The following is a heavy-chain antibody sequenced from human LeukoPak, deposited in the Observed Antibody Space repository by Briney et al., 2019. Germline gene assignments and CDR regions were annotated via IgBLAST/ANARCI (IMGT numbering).Heavy chain of an antibody. J-gene: IGHJ4*02. CDR2: ISYDGSNK. CDR1: GFTFSSYA. Sequence: GRSLRLSCAASGFTFSSYAMHWVRQAPGKGLEWVAVISYDGSNKYCADSVKGRFTISRDNSKNTLYLQMNSLRAEDTAVYYCARDRGGSYSAIDYWGQGTLVTVSS. D-gene: IGHD1-26*01. CDR3: ARDRGGSYSAIDY. V-gene: IGHV3-30*07.